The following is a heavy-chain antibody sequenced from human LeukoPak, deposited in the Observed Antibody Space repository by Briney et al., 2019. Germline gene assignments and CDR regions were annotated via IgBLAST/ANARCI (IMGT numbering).Heavy chain of an antibody. CDR2: IVVGSGNT. D-gene: IGHD3-22*01. CDR3: AREYYYDSSGYSPDAFDI. V-gene: IGHV1-58*02. Sequence: SVKVSCKASGFTFTSSAMQWVRQARGQRLEWIGWIVVGSGNTNYAQKFQERVTITRDMSTSTAYMELSSLRSEDTAVYYCAREYYYDSSGYSPDAFDIWGQGTMVTVSS. J-gene: IGHJ3*02. CDR1: GFTFTSSA.